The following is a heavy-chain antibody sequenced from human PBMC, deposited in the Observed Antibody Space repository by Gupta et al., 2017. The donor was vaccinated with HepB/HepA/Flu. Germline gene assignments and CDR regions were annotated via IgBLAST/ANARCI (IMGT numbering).Heavy chain of an antibody. Sequence: QVQLVQSGAEVKKPGASVKVSCKASGYPFTDYYMHWVRQAPGQGLEYMGWINPKSGGTNYAQKFQGRVTMTRDTSISATYMELSRLTSDDTAVYYCARDRVGGAIDYWGQGTLVTVSS. D-gene: IGHD1-26*01. CDR2: INPKSGGT. V-gene: IGHV1-2*02. CDR1: GYPFTDYY. J-gene: IGHJ4*02. CDR3: ARDRVGGAIDY.